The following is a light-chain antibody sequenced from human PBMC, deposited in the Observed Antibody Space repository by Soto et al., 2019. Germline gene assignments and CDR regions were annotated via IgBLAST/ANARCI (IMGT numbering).Light chain of an antibody. CDR1: SSDVGGYNY. J-gene: IGLJ1*01. V-gene: IGLV2-14*03. CDR2: DVS. Sequence: QSALTQPASVSGSPGQSITISCTGTSSDVGGYNYVSWYQQHPGKAPKLMIYDVSDRPSGVSNRFSGSKSGNTASLTISGLQAEDEADYCCSSYTSSSTPCVFGTGTKLTVL. CDR3: SSYTSSSTPCV.